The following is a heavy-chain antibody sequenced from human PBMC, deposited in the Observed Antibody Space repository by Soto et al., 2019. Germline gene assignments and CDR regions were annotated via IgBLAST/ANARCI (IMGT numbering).Heavy chain of an antibody. CDR1: GFTFSSYG. V-gene: IGHV3-33*06. CDR2: IWYDGSNK. Sequence: GGSLRLSCAASGFTFSSYGMHWVRQAPGKGLEWVAVIWYDGSNKYYADSVKGRFTISRDNSKNTLYLQMNSLRAEDTAVYYCAKVPNYYDSTQHWGQGTLVTVSS. CDR3: AKVPNYYDSTQH. D-gene: IGHD3-22*01. J-gene: IGHJ1*01.